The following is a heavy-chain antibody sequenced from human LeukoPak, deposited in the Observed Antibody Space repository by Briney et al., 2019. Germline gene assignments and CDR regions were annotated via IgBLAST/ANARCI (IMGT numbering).Heavy chain of an antibody. CDR2: ISTSGSTT. CDR1: GFTFSDYE. J-gene: IGHJ4*02. V-gene: IGHV3-48*03. D-gene: IGHD3-10*01. Sequence: PGGSLRLSCAASGFTFSDYEINWVRQAPGKGLEWVSCISTSGSTTYYADSVKGRFTISRDNAKNSLYLQMNSLRAEDTAVYYCARDQAMVRGVIINYFDYWGQGTLVTVSS. CDR3: ARDQAMVRGVIINYFDY.